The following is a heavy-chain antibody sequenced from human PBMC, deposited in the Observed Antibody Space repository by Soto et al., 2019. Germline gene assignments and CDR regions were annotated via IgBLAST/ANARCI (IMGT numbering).Heavy chain of an antibody. D-gene: IGHD4-17*01. J-gene: IGHJ6*02. CDR1: GLNFSGYF. CDR3: ARAHYGDYGYGMDV. CDR2: IIHSGST. Sequence: PSETLSLTCVVYGLNFSGYFWSWIRQPPGKGLEWIGEIIHSGSTNYNPSLKSRVTISVDTSKDQFSLKLSSVTAADTAVYYCARAHYGDYGYGMDVWGQGTTVTVSS. V-gene: IGHV4-34*12.